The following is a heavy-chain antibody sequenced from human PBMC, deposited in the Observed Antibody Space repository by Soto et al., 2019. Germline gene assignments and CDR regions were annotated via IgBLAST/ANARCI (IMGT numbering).Heavy chain of an antibody. CDR1: GFTFSRYA. V-gene: IGHV3-23*01. CDR2: ISGSGGST. CDR3: AKGGDYGSGLFDP. Sequence: EVQLLESGGGLVQHGGSLRLSCAASGFTFSRYAMSWVRQAPGKGLEWVSAISGSGGSTYYADSVKGRFTISRDNAKNTLYLQMNSLGAEYTAVYYCAKGGDYGSGLFDPWGQGTLVTVSS. J-gene: IGHJ5*02. D-gene: IGHD3-10*01.